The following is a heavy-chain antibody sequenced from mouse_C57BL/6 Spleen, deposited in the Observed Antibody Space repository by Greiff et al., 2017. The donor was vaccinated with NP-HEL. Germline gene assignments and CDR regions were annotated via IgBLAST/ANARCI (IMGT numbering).Heavy chain of an antibody. CDR3: ARSPITTVVAHWYFDV. D-gene: IGHD1-1*01. Sequence: VQLQQSGPELVKPGASVKISCKASGYTFTDYYMNWVKQSHGKSLEWIGDINPNNGGTSYNQKFKGKATLTVDKSSSTAYMELRSLTSEDSAVYYCARSPITTVVAHWYFDVWGTGTTVTVSS. CDR2: INPNNGGT. V-gene: IGHV1-26*01. J-gene: IGHJ1*03. CDR1: GYTFTDYY.